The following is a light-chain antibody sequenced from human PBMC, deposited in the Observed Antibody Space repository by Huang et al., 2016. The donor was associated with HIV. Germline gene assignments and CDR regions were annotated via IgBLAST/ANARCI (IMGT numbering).Light chain of an antibody. J-gene: IGKJ2*01. V-gene: IGKV3-11*01. CDR3: RHRSSWPYT. CDR2: DSS. CDR1: QSVCSY. Sequence: EIVLTQSPATLSLSPGEGATLSCRASQSVCSYLAWYQQKPGQAPRLLIYDSSNRATGIPARFSGSGSGTEFSLTISNLEPEDFAVYYCRHRSSWPYTFGQGTKVEIK.